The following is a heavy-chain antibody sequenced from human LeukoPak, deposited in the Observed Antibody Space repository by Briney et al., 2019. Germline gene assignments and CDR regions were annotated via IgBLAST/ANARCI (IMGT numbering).Heavy chain of an antibody. V-gene: IGHV4-59*01. CDR1: GGSISSYY. D-gene: IGHD1-26*01. CDR3: ARDRIIVGATGNWFDP. CDR2: IYYSGST. Sequence: SETLSLTCTVSGGSISSYYWSWIRQPPGEGLEWSGYIYYSGSTNYNPSLKSRVTISVDTSKNQFSLKLSSVTAADTAVYYCARDRIIVGATGNWFDPWGQGTLVTVSS. J-gene: IGHJ5*02.